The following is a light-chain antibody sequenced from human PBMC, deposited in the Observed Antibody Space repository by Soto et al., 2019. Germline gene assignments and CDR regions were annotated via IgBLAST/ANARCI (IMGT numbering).Light chain of an antibody. V-gene: IGLV2-14*01. CDR2: EVS. CDR3: SPYTSISTLYV. J-gene: IGLJ1*01. CDR1: NSDVGGYNY. Sequence: QSALTQPASVSGSPGQSITISCTGTNSDVGGYNYVSWYQQHPGKAPELMIYEVSHRPSGVSNRFSGSKSDNTASLTISGLQAEDEADYYRSPYTSISTLYVFGTGTKLTVL.